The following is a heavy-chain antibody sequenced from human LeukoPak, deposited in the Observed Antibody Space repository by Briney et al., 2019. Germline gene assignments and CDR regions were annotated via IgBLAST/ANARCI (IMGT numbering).Heavy chain of an antibody. CDR2: ISSSSSYI. V-gene: IGHV3-21*01. J-gene: IGHJ4*02. Sequence: PGGSLRLSCAASGFTFSSYSMNWVRQAPRKGLEWVSSISSSSSYIYYADSVKGRFTISRDNVKNSLYLQMNSLRAEDTAVYYCARDARDHRFTMGSVAIDYWGQGTLVTVSS. CDR1: GFTFSSYS. D-gene: IGHD3-10*01. CDR3: ARDARDHRFTMGSVAIDY.